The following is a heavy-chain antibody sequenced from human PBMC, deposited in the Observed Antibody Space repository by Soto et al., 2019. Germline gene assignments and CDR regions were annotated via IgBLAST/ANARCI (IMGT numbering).Heavy chain of an antibody. V-gene: IGHV4-59*01. CDR3: ARDLGYGDHGDAFDI. Sequence: QVQLQESGPGLVKPSETLSLTCTVSGGSISSYYWSWIRQPPGKGLEWIGYIYYSGSTNYNPSLKRLEAVSVDTSKNQYSLKLSSVTATDTAVYYCARDLGYGDHGDAFDIWGQGTMVTVSS. D-gene: IGHD4-17*01. CDR2: IYYSGST. J-gene: IGHJ3*02. CDR1: GGSISSYY.